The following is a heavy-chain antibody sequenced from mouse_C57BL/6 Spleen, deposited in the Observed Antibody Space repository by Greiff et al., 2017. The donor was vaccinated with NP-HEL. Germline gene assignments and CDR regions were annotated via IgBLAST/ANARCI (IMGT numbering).Heavy chain of an antibody. CDR1: GYSITSGYA. CDR3: ASRSYYGRGYYAMDY. V-gene: IGHV3-1*01. CDR2: ISYSGST. D-gene: IGHD1-1*01. Sequence: EVQGVESGPGMAKPSQSLSLTCTVTGYSITSGYAWPWIRHFPGNQLEWMGYISYSGSTNYNPSLKSRISITHDTSKNQCLLKLNSATTEDTATYYCASRSYYGRGYYAMDYWGQGTSVTVSS. J-gene: IGHJ4*01.